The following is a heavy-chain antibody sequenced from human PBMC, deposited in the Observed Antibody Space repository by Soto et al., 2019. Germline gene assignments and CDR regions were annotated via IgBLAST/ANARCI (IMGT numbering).Heavy chain of an antibody. J-gene: IGHJ5*02. CDR1: GGSVSSGSYY. CDR3: ARGEKPFTIFGVTYSREPAPNWFDP. D-gene: IGHD3-3*01. V-gene: IGHV4-61*01. CDR2: IYYSGST. Sequence: SETLSLTCTVSGGSVSSGSYYWSWIRQPPGKGLEWIGYIYYSGSTNYNPSLKSRVTISVDTSKNQFSLKLSSVTAADTAVYYCARGEKPFTIFGVTYSREPAPNWFDPWGQGTLVTVSS.